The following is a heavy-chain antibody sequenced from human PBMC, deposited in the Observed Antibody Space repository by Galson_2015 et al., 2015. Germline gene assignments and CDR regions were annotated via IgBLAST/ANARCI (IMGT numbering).Heavy chain of an antibody. D-gene: IGHD1-26*01. CDR2: IDWDDDK. J-gene: IGHJ6*02. V-gene: IGHV2-70*01. Sequence: QPPGKALEWLALIDWDDDKYYSTSLKTRLTISKDTSKNQVVLTMTNMDPVDTATYYCARTIVHYYYGMDVWGQGTTVTVSS. CDR3: ARTIVHYYYGMDV.